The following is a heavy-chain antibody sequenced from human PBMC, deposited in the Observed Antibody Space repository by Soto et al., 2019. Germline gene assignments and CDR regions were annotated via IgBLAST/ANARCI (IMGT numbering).Heavy chain of an antibody. CDR3: ARLVTGLVGYGYDL. CDR2: IYHSGST. V-gene: IGHV4-4*02. D-gene: IGHD2-21*01. J-gene: IGHJ3*01. Sequence: PSETLSLTCAVSGGSISSTHWWRWVRQPPGKGLEWIGEIYHSGSTNYNPSLKSLVTISVDTSKNQFSLKLNSLSAADTAIYYWARLVTGLVGYGYDLWGQGRMGTVAS. CDR1: GGSISSTHW.